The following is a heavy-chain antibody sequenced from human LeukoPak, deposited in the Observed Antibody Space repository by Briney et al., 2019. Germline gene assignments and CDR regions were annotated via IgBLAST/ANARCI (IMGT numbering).Heavy chain of an antibody. D-gene: IGHD6-13*01. CDR2: MNPKSGNT. V-gene: IGHV1-8*03. Sequence: ASVKVSCKASGYTFTRYDINWVRQATGQGLEWMGWMNPKSGNTGHAQKFQGRVTITRDTSISTVYMELSSLRSEDTAVYYCARDYRTSSSWSFFDYWGQGTLVTVSS. CDR3: ARDYRTSSSWSFFDY. CDR1: GYTFTRYD. J-gene: IGHJ4*02.